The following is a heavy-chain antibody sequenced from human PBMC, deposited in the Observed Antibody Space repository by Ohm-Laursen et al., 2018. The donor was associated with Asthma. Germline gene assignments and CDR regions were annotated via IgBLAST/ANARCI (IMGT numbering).Heavy chain of an antibody. Sequence: SLRLSCAASGFTFRSYAMHWVRQAPGKGLEWVAVGGSYYDGGLKYYADSVKGRFTISRDNSKNTLYLQMNSLRAEDTAVYYCAKARVEPNGGYYFDYWGQGTLVTVSS. CDR3: AKARVEPNGGYYFDY. V-gene: IGHV3-30-3*01. CDR1: GFTFRSYA. CDR2: GGSYYDGGLK. J-gene: IGHJ4*02.